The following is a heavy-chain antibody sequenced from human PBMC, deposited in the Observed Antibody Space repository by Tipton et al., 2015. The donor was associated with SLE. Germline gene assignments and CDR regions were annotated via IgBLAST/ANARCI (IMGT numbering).Heavy chain of an antibody. J-gene: IGHJ4*02. CDR3: ARHDYGEDD. V-gene: IGHV4-39*07. D-gene: IGHD4/OR15-4a*01. CDR1: GGSISDGTYY. Sequence: TLSLTCTVSGGSISDGTYYWGWIRQPPGEGLEWIGSIYHSGSTYYNPSLKSRVTLSVDTSKNQFSLKLKSVTAADTAVYYCARHDYGEDDWGQGTLVTVSS. CDR2: IYHSGST.